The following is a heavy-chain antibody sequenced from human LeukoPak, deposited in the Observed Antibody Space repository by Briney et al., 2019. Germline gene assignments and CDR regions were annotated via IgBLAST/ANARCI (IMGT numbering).Heavy chain of an antibody. D-gene: IGHD3-3*01. Sequence: GGSLRLSCAASGFTFSSYWMSWVRQAPGKGLEGVANIKQDGTEKYYVDSVKGRLTISRDRAKTSLYLQMNRLRAEDTAVYYCAREGSRAIFGVVTRGYFDYWGQGTLVTVSS. CDR2: IKQDGTEK. CDR1: GFTFSSYW. CDR3: AREGSRAIFGVVTRGYFDY. V-gene: IGHV3-7*01. J-gene: IGHJ4*02.